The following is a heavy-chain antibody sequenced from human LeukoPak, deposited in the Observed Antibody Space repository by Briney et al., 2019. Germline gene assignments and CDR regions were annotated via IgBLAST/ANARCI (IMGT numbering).Heavy chain of an antibody. J-gene: IGHJ4*02. CDR1: GGSFSGYY. D-gene: IGHD3-10*01. CDR2: INHSGST. V-gene: IGHV4-34*01. CDR3: ARGRFYYGSGSLLYFDY. Sequence: PSETLSLTCAVYGGSFSGYYWSWIRQPPGKGLEWIGEINHSGSTNYNPSLKSRVTISVDTSKNQFSLKLSSVTAADTAVYYCARGRFYYGSGSLLYFDYWGQGTLVTVSS.